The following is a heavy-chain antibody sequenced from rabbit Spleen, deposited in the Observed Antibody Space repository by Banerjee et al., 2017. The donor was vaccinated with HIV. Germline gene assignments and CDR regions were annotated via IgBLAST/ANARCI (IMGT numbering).Heavy chain of an antibody. J-gene: IGHJ6*01. CDR2: IDAGSSGFT. D-gene: IGHD1-1*01. CDR3: ARDTSSSFSSYGMDL. V-gene: IGHV1S45*01. Sequence: QEQLVESGGGLVQPEGSLTLTCTASGFSFSSGYDMCWVRQAPGKGLEWIACIDAGSSGFTYFATWAKGRFTCSKTSSTTVTLQMTRLTAADTATYFCARDTSSSFSSYGMDLWGQGTLVTVS. CDR1: GFSFSSGYD.